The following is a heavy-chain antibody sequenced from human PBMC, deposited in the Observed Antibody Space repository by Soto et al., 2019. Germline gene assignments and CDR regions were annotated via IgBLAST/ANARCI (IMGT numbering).Heavy chain of an antibody. D-gene: IGHD6-6*01. J-gene: IGHJ6*03. Sequence: SETLSLTCTVSGGSLSSYYWSWIRQPPGKGLEWIGYIYYSGSTNYNPSLKSRVTISVDTSKNQFSLKLSSVTAADTAVYYCARQYSSSPNYYYYYMDVWRKGTTVTVSS. CDR1: GGSLSSYY. CDR3: ARQYSSSPNYYYYYMDV. CDR2: IYYSGST. V-gene: IGHV4-59*08.